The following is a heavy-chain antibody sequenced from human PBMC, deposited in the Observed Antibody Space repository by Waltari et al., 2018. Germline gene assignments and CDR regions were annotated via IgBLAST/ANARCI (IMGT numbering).Heavy chain of an antibody. CDR3: AHRPSHYDIFSGYYNYFDY. D-gene: IGHD3-9*01. CDR2: VYWDDNK. J-gene: IGHJ4*02. V-gene: IGHV2-5*02. Sequence: QITLTESGPTLVKPTQPLTLTCAFSGFSFSTSGVGVGWIRQPPGKALEWLAFVYWDDNKRYSPSLKGRLTITKDTSEDQVVLTMTNMDPVDTATYFCAHRPSHYDIFSGYYNYFDYWGQGILVTVSS. CDR1: GFSFSTSGVG.